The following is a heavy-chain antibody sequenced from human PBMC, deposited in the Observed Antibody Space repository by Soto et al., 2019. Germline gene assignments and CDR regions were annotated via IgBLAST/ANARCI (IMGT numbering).Heavy chain of an antibody. D-gene: IGHD3-22*01. V-gene: IGHV3-23*01. J-gene: IGHJ6*03. CDR2: ISGSGGST. Sequence: QPGGSLRLSCAASGFTFSSYAMSWVRQAPGKGLEWVSAISGSGGSTYYADSVKGRFTISRDNAKNTLYLQMNSLRAEDTAVYYCANTDGLIRSHYYMDVWGKRTTVTVSS. CDR1: GFTFSSYA. CDR3: ANTDGLIRSHYYMDV.